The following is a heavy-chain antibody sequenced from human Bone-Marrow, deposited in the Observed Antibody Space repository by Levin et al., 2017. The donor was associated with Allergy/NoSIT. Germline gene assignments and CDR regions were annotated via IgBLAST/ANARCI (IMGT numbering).Heavy chain of an antibody. CDR2: IRGSGERT. CDR3: AREKGGTRGWYTVDY. CDR1: GFTFSSYA. J-gene: IGHJ4*02. V-gene: IGHV3-23*01. Sequence: GGSLRLSCAASGFTFSSYAITWVRQAPGKGLEWISAIRGSGERTYYADSVEGRFTVSRDNSKDTVYLQMNSLRGEDTAVYFCAREKGGTRGWYTVDYWGQGALVIVSP. D-gene: IGHD6-19*01.